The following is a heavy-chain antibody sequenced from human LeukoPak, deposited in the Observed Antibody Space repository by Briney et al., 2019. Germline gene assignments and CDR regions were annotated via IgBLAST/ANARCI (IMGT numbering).Heavy chain of an antibody. CDR2: ISSSATYT. V-gene: IGHV3-11*03. D-gene: IGHD3-3*01. Sequence: GGSPRLSCAASGFSFSDYYMNWIRQAPGKGLEWVSYISSSATYTDYAEPVKGRFTVSRDNAKNSLYLQMNSLRAEDTAVYYCARSFYDFLNGPYEEAFDMWGQGTMVTVSS. CDR3: ARSFYDFLNGPYEEAFDM. J-gene: IGHJ3*02. CDR1: GFSFSDYY.